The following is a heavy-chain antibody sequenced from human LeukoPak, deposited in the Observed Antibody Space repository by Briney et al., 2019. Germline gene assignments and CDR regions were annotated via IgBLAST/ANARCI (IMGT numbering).Heavy chain of an antibody. CDR1: GFTFSRYW. CDR2: IRQDGSDK. Sequence: GGSLRLSCAASGFTFSRYWMSWVRQAPGKGLEWVANIRQDGSDKYYVDSVKGRFTISRDNAKNSLYLQMNSLRAEDTAVYYCARDGGSAMPFDYWGQGTLVTVSS. J-gene: IGHJ4*02. V-gene: IGHV3-7*01. D-gene: IGHD2-2*01. CDR3: ARDGGSAMPFDY.